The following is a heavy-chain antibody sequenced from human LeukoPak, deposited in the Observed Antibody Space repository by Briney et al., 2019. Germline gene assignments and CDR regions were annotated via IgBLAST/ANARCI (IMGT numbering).Heavy chain of an antibody. CDR1: GFTFSSYA. Sequence: PGGSLRLSCAASGFTFSSYAMHWVRQAPGKGLEWVAVISYDGSNKYYADSVKGRFTISRDNSKNTLYLQMNSLRAEDTAVYYCAVPRLEYSSGWYEGDQYYFDYWGQGTLVTVSS. V-gene: IGHV3-30-3*01. D-gene: IGHD6-19*01. CDR3: AVPRLEYSSGWYEGDQYYFDY. J-gene: IGHJ4*02. CDR2: ISYDGSNK.